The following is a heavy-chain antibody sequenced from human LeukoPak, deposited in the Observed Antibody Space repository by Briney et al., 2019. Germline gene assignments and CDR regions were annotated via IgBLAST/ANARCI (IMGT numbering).Heavy chain of an antibody. CDR2: IYYSGST. V-gene: IGHV4-59*01. D-gene: IGHD6-19*01. J-gene: IGHJ6*03. CDR3: AREAAVAGTLSKVFDYYYYMDV. CDR1: GGSISSYY. Sequence: PSETLSLTCTVPGGSISSYYWSWIRQPPGKGLEWSGYIYYSGSTNYNPSLKSRVTISVDTSKNQFSLKLSSVTAADTAVYYCAREAAVAGTLSKVFDYYYYMDVWGKGTTVTVSS.